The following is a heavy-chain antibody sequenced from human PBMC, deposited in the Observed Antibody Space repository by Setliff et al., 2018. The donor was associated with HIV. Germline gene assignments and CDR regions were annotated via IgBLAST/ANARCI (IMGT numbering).Heavy chain of an antibody. V-gene: IGHV4-34*01. D-gene: IGHD3-10*01. CDR1: GGSFSGYY. CDR2: INHSGST. Sequence: ASETLSLTCAVYGGSFSGYYWSWIRQSPGKGLEWIGEINHSGSTNYNPSLKSRVTISVDTSKNQFSLKLSSVTAADTAVYYCARPGRASYYYYMDVWGKGTTVTVSS. CDR3: ARPGRASYYYYMDV. J-gene: IGHJ6*03.